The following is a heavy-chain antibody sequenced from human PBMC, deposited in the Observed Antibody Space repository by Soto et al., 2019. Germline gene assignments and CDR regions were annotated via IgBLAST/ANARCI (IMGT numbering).Heavy chain of an antibody. Sequence: QVQLVQSGPEVKKPGSSVKVSCEASGGTFKKCAISWVRQAPGQGLEWMGGTLPFLGSSKYPQKFQGRVTIAADESATTTYMELNGLTSEDTAVYYCARGGKCHSADLWEASYSHGLDVWGQGTTVTVSS. CDR1: GGTFKKCA. V-gene: IGHV1-69*01. D-gene: IGHD1-26*01. CDR2: TLPFLGSS. J-gene: IGHJ6*02. CDR3: ARGGKCHSADLWEASYSHGLDV.